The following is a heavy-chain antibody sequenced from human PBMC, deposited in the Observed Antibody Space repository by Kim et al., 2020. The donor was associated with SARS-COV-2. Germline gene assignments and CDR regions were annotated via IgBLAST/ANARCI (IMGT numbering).Heavy chain of an antibody. J-gene: IGHJ4*02. Sequence: GGSLRLSCAASGFTFSSYAMHWVRQAPGKGLEWVAVISYDGSNKYYADSVKGRFTISRDNSKNTLYLQMNSLRAEDTAVYYCARAPSGSPFDYWGQGTLVTVSS. D-gene: IGHD1-26*01. CDR2: ISYDGSNK. CDR1: GFTFSSYA. V-gene: IGHV3-30*04. CDR3: ARAPSGSPFDY.